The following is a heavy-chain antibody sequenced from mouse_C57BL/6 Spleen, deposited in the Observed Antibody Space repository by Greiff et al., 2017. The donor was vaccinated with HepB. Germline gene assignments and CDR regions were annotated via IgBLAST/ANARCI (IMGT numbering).Heavy chain of an antibody. CDR3: ARNYYGSSYAAMDY. J-gene: IGHJ4*01. V-gene: IGHV14-2*01. CDR1: GFNIKDYY. CDR2: IDPEDGET. Sequence: EVQLQQSGAELVKPGASVKLSCTASGFNIKDYYMHWVKQRTEQGLEWIGRIDPEDGETKYAPTFQGKATITADTSSNTAYLQLSSLTAEYTAVYYCARNYYGSSYAAMDYWGQGTSVTVSS. D-gene: IGHD1-1*01.